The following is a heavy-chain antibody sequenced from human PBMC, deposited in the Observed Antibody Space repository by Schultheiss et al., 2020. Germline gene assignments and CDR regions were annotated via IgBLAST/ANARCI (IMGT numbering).Heavy chain of an antibody. Sequence: SETLSLTCTVSGGSISSGGYYWSWIRQHPGKGLEWIGYIYYSGSTYYNPSLKRRVTISVDTSKNQFSLKLSSVTAADTAVYYCARGVETYYDFWSGSQRYYYYGMDVWGQGTTVTVSS. CDR2: IYYSGST. D-gene: IGHD3-3*01. CDR1: GGSISSGGYY. CDR3: ARGVETYYDFWSGSQRYYYYGMDV. V-gene: IGHV4-31*03. J-gene: IGHJ6*02.